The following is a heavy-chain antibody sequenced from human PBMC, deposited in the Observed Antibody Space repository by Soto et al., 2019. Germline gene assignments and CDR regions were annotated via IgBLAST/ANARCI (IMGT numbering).Heavy chain of an antibody. CDR1: GFSLSTSGVG. J-gene: IGHJ1*01. D-gene: IGHD6-13*01. CDR3: AHSDSSSWGEYAEYFQH. V-gene: IGHV2-5*02. CDR2: IYWDDDK. Sequence: QITLKESGHTLVKPTQTLTLTCTFSGFSLSTSGVGVGWIRQPPGKALEWLALIYWDDDKRYSPSLKSRLTITKDTSKNQVVLTMTNMDPVDTATYYCAHSDSSSWGEYAEYFQHWGQGTLVTVSS.